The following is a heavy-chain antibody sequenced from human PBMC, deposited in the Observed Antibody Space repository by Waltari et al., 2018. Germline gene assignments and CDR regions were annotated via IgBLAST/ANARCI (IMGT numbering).Heavy chain of an antibody. V-gene: IGHV1-69*01. D-gene: IGHD3-3*01. J-gene: IGHJ5*02. CDR2: IIPIFGTA. CDR3: ARSYDFWSGYYSVRWFDP. CDR1: GGTFSSYA. Sequence: QVQLVQSGAEVKKPGSSVKVSCKASGGTFSSYAISWVRQAPGQGLEWMGGIIPIFGTANYAQKCQGRVTITADESTSTAYMELSSLRSEDTAVYYCARSYDFWSGYYSVRWFDPWGQGTLVTVSS.